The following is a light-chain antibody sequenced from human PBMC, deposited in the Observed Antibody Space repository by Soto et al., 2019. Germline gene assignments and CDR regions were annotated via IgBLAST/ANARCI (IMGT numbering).Light chain of an antibody. CDR3: QQYNNWPPL. J-gene: IGKJ2*01. V-gene: IGKV3-15*01. Sequence: EIVMTQSPATLSVSPGERATLSCRASQSLSTDLAWYQQKPGQSHSLLIYGAFTRATGIQARFSGSGSGPEFALTISSLRSEDFAVYYCQQYNNWPPLFGQGTKLEIK. CDR1: QSLSTD. CDR2: GAF.